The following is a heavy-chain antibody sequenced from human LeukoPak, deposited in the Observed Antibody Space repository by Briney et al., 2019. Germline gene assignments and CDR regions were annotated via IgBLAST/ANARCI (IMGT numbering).Heavy chain of an antibody. V-gene: IGHV3-23*01. Sequence: GGSLRLSCAASGFTFNTYGMSWVRQAPGKGLEWVSSFGGSVGTTYYADSVKGRFTMSRDNSKNTLYLQMNSLRAEDTAVYYCARDRELNTADYWGQGTLVTVSS. CDR1: GFTFNTYG. CDR3: ARDRELNTADY. CDR2: FGGSVGTT. J-gene: IGHJ4*02. D-gene: IGHD4-17*01.